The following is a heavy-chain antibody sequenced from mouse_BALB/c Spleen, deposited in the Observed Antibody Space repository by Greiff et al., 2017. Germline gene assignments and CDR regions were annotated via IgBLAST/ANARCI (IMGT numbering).Heavy chain of an antibody. CDR2: INPSTGYT. CDR3: ARDGRYGNYYAMDY. J-gene: IGHJ4*01. D-gene: IGHD2-14*01. V-gene: IGHV1-4*01. CDR1: GYTFTSYW. Sequence: VQLVESGAELVRPGSSVKISCKASGYTFTSYWMHWVKQRPGQGLEWIGYINPSTGYTEYNQKFKDKATLTADKSSSTAYMQLSSLTSEDSAVYYCARDGRYGNYYAMDYWGQGTSVTVSS.